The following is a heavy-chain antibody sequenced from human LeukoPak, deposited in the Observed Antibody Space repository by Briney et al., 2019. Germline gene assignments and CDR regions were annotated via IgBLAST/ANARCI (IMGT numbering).Heavy chain of an antibody. D-gene: IGHD3-22*01. V-gene: IGHV1-69*13. CDR1: GGTFSSYA. CDR2: IIPIFGTA. J-gene: IGHJ4*02. Sequence: SVKVSCKASGGTFSSYAISWVQQAPGQGLEWMGGIIPIFGTANYAQKFQGRVTITADESTSTAYIELSGLRSEDTAVYYCAGGPTYYYDSSGYWPSYYFDYWGQGTLVTVSS. CDR3: AGGPTYYYDSSGYWPSYYFDY.